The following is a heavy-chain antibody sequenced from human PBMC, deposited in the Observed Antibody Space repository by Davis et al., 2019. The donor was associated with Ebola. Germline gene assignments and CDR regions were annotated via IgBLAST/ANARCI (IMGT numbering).Heavy chain of an antibody. V-gene: IGHV4-4*02. Sequence: MPSETLSLTCAVSGVSISSSNRWSWVRQPPGKGLEWIGEIYHSGSTNYNPSLKSRVTISVDTSKNQFSLKLSSVTAADTAVYYCARARGYSYGYRDYYSGMDVWGQGTTVTVSS. J-gene: IGHJ6*02. CDR1: GVSISSSNR. D-gene: IGHD5-18*01. CDR2: IYHSGST. CDR3: ARARGYSYGYRDYYSGMDV.